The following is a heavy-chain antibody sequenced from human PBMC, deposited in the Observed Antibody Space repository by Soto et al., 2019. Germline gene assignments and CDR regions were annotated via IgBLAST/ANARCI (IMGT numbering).Heavy chain of an antibody. J-gene: IGHJ4*02. Sequence: PSETLSLTCTGSGGSISSGDYYLGWIRQPPGKGLEWIGYIYYSGSTYYNPSLKSRVTISVDTSKNQFSLKLSSVTAADTAVYYCATSTIFGKAFDYWGQGTLVTVS. V-gene: IGHV4-30-4*01. CDR3: ATSTIFGKAFDY. D-gene: IGHD3-3*01. CDR1: GGSISSGDYY. CDR2: IYYSGST.